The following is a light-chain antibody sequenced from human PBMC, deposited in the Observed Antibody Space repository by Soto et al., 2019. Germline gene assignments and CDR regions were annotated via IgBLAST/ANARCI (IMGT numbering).Light chain of an antibody. Sequence: EVVMTQSPATLSLSPGERATLSCRASQSVSSSLAWYQQKPGQAPRLLIYGASTRSAGIPDRLSGSGSETEFTLTISSLQAEDFAMYYCQQYNNWWTFGQGTKVEIK. CDR1: QSVSSS. J-gene: IGKJ1*01. CDR3: QQYNNWWT. V-gene: IGKV3-15*01. CDR2: GAS.